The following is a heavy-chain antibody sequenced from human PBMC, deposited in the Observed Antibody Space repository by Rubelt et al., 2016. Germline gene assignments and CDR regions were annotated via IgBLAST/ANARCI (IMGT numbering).Heavy chain of an antibody. J-gene: IGHJ5*02. D-gene: IGHD3-22*01. Sequence: GLEWVSVIYSGGSTYYADSVKGRFTISRDNSKNTLYLQMNSLRAEDTAVYYCASLPMDYYDSSGYYAIWFDPWGQGTLVTVSS. CDR3: ASLPMDYYDSSGYYAIWFDP. CDR2: IYSGGST. V-gene: IGHV3-66*01.